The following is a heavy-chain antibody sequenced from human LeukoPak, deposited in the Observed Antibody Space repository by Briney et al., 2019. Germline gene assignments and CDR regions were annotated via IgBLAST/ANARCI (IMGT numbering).Heavy chain of an antibody. CDR2: IYYSGST. D-gene: IGHD6-19*01. CDR1: GGSVSSGSYY. Sequence: PSETLSLTCTVSGGSVSSGSYYWSWIRQPPGKGLEWIGYIYYSGSTNYNPSLKSRVTISVDTSKNQFSLKLSSVTAADTAVYYCARAPPVAGYYFDYWGQGTLVTVSS. CDR3: ARAPPVAGYYFDY. V-gene: IGHV4-61*01. J-gene: IGHJ4*02.